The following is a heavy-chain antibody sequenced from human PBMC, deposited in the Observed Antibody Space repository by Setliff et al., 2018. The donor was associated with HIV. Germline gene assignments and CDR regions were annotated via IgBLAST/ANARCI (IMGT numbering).Heavy chain of an antibody. J-gene: IGHJ4*02. V-gene: IGHV4-59*11. CDR2: IYDSGSA. CDR1: GGSISSHY. Sequence: SETLSLTCTVSGGSISSHYWSWIRQPPGKGLEWIGTIYDSGSAKHNPSLESRVTISVDTSKNQFSLKLSSVTAADTAVYYCARDQRLSYWGQGTLVTVSS. CDR3: ARDQRLSY.